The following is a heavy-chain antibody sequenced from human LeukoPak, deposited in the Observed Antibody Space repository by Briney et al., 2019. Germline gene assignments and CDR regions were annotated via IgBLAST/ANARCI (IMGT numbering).Heavy chain of an antibody. CDR2: INPSGGST. CDR1: GYTFTSYY. V-gene: IGHV1-46*01. CDR3: ASDRGLVGRIQRGHSDEYYFDY. J-gene: IGHJ4*02. D-gene: IGHD1-1*01. Sequence: GASVKVSCKASGYTFTSYYMHWVRQAPGQGLEWMGIINPSGGSTSYAQKFQGRVTMTRDTSTSTVYMELSSLRSEDTAVYYCASDRGLVGRIQRGHSDEYYFDYWGQGTLVTVSS.